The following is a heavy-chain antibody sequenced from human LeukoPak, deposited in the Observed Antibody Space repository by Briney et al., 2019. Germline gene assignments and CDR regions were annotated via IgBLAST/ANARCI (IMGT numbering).Heavy chain of an antibody. Sequence: ASVKVSCKASGYTFTTYAMNWVRQAPGQRLEWMGWINTNTGNPTYAQGFTGRFVFSLDTSVSTAYLQISSLKAEDTAVYYCARENSGSYPGYAFDIWGQGTMVTVSS. CDR1: GYTFTTYA. V-gene: IGHV7-4-1*02. CDR2: INTNTGNP. CDR3: ARENSGSYPGYAFDI. J-gene: IGHJ3*02. D-gene: IGHD1-26*01.